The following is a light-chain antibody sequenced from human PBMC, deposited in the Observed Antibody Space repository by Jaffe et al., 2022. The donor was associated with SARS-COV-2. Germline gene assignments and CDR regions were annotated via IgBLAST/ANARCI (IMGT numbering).Light chain of an antibody. V-gene: IGLV2-8*01. CDR2: EVS. CDR3: SSYAGSNNYV. J-gene: IGLJ1*01. CDR1: SSDVGAYNY. Sequence: QSALTQPPSASGSLGQSVTISCTGTSSDVGAYNYVSWYQQHPGKAPKLMIYEVSKRPSGVPDRFSGSKSGNTASLTVSGLQAEDEADYYCSSYAGSNNYVFGSGTKVTVL.